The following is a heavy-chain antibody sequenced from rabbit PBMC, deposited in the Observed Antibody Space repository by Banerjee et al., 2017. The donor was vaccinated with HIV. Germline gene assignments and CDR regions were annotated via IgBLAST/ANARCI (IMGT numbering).Heavy chain of an antibody. CDR1: GFSLSSYG. V-gene: IGHV1S45*01. Sequence: QEQLEESGGDLVNPEGSLTLTCTASGFSLSSYGISWVRQAPGKGLEWIGAIDTGSGSTYYASWAKGRFTIAETSSTTVTLQMTSLTAADTATYFCARRGSDWGDDLWGPGTLVTVS. J-gene: IGHJ6*01. CDR3: ARRGSDWGDDL. D-gene: IGHD4-1*01. CDR2: IDTGSGST.